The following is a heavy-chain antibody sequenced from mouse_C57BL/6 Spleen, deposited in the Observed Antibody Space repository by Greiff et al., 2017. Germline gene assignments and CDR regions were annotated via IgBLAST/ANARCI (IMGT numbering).Heavy chain of an antibody. CDR3: ARKPFDY. J-gene: IGHJ2*01. V-gene: IGHV1-50*01. Sequence: QVQLQQPGAELVKPGASVKLSCKASGYTFTSYWMQWVKQRPGQGLEWIGEIDPSDSYTNYNQKFKGKATLTVDTSSSTAYMQLSSLTSEDSAVYYCARKPFDYWGQGTTLTFSS. CDR1: GYTFTSYW. CDR2: IDPSDSYT.